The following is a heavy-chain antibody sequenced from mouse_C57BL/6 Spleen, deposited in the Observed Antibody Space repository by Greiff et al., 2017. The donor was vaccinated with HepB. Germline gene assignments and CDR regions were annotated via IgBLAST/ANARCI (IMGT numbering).Heavy chain of an antibody. D-gene: IGHD1-1*01. CDR2: ISSGGDYI. CDR3: TRDHYYYYAMDY. V-gene: IGHV5-9-1*02. Sequence: EVMLVESGEGLVKPGGSLKLSCAASGFTFSSYAMSWVRQTPEKRLEWVAYISSGGDYIYYADTVKGRFTISRDNARNTLYLQMSSLKSEDTAMYYCTRDHYYYYAMDYWGQGTSVTVSS. J-gene: IGHJ4*01. CDR1: GFTFSSYA.